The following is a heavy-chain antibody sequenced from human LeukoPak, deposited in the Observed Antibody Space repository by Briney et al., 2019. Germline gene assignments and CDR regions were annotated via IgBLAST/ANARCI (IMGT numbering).Heavy chain of an antibody. CDR1: GYTFTSYA. J-gene: IGHJ4*02. D-gene: IGHD5-18*01. CDR2: INTNTGNP. V-gene: IGHV7-4-1*02. Sequence: GASVKVSCKASGYTFTSYAMNWVRQAPGQGLEWKGWINTNTGNPTYAQGFTGRYVFSLDTSVSTAYLQISGLKADDTAVYYCGRDPKLGIRGYTYGYIDYWGQGTLVTVSS. CDR3: GRDPKLGIRGYTYGYIDY.